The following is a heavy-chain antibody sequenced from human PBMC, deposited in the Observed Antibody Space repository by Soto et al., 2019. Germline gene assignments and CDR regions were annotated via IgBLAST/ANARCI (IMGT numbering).Heavy chain of an antibody. D-gene: IGHD3-10*01. J-gene: IGHJ4*02. CDR2: ISAYNGNT. Sequence: QVQLVQSGAEVKKPGASVKVSCKASGYTFTSYGISWVRQAPGQGLEWMGWISAYNGNTNYAQKLQGRVTMTTDTSTSTANMERRRLRADDTSVYVCARWSTQLLWFGELPTDSWGQGTLVTVSS. V-gene: IGHV1-18*01. CDR1: GYTFTSYG. CDR3: ARWSTQLLWFGELPTDS.